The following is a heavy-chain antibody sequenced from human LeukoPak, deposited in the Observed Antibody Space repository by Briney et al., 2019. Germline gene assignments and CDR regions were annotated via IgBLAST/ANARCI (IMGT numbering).Heavy chain of an antibody. Sequence: GSSVKVSCKAPGGTFSSYAISWVRQAPGQGLEWMGRIIPILGIANYAQKFQGRVTITADKSTSTAYMELSSLRSEDTAVYYCARDRDTAMVTSSYEFDYWGQGTLVTVSS. J-gene: IGHJ4*02. CDR2: IIPILGIA. CDR3: ARDRDTAMVTSSYEFDY. CDR1: GGTFSSYA. D-gene: IGHD5-18*01. V-gene: IGHV1-69*04.